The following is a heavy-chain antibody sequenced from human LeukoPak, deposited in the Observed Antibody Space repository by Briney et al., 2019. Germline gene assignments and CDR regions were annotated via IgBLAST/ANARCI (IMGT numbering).Heavy chain of an antibody. D-gene: IGHD6-6*01. V-gene: IGHV3-23*01. CDR2: ISGSGGST. Sequence: PGGSLRLSCAASGFTFSSYAMSWVRQAPGKGLEWVLAISGSGGSTYYADSVKGRFTISRDNAKNSLYLQMNSLRAEDTAVYYCVRSEEGLAARPKDYWGQGTLVTVSS. CDR1: GFTFSSYA. CDR3: VRSEEGLAARPKDY. J-gene: IGHJ4*02.